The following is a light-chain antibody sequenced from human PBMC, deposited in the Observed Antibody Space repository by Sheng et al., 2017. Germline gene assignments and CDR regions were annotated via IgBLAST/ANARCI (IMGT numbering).Light chain of an antibody. J-gene: IGKJ1*01. V-gene: IGKV1-8*01. CDR3: QQSYSTSWT. Sequence: AIRMTQSPPSLSASTGDRVTITCRASQDISTYLAWYQHKPGKAPKLLIYAASTLQSGVPSRFIGSGSGTDFTLTINSLQSEDFATYYCQQSYSTSWTFGQGTKVEIK. CDR2: AAS. CDR1: QDISTY.